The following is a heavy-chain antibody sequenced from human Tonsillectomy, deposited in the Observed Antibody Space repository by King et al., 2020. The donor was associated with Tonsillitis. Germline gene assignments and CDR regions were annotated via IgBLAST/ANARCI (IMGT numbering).Heavy chain of an antibody. CDR1: GGTFSTYA. D-gene: IGHD4-17*01. CDR2: IVPILGVA. V-gene: IGHV1-69*09. CDR3: ATEKTFSDYDDVSYYFKS. Sequence: QLVQSGAEVKKPGSSVKVSCKASGGTFSTYAISWVRQAPGQGLEWMARIVPILGVATYAQRFQGRVTVSADKSTSTAYMELSRLRSEDTAVYYCATEKTFSDYDDVSYYFKSWGQGTLVTVSS. J-gene: IGHJ4*02.